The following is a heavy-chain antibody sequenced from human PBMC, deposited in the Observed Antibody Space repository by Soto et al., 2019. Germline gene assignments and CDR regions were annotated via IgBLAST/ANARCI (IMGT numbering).Heavy chain of an antibody. V-gene: IGHV3-30*03. J-gene: IGHJ4*02. CDR1: GFPFTTYG. Sequence: QVQLVESGGGVVQPGTSLRLSCAAPGFPFTTYGMHWVREAPTKGLDWVAVISYDGSNKYYADSVRGRFTISRDNSKNTLYLQMNSLRPEDTALYYCVGGQYYFDYRGQGTLVTVSS. CDR2: ISYDGSNK. D-gene: IGHD3-10*01. CDR3: VGGQYYFDY.